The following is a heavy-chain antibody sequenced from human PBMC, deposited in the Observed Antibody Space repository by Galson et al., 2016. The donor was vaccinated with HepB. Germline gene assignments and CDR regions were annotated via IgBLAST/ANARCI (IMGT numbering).Heavy chain of an antibody. J-gene: IGHJ5*01. V-gene: IGHV3-74*01. CDR2: IKGDGSSI. Sequence: SLRLSCAASGFTFSSHWMHWVRQVPGKGLVWVARIKGDGSSIQYADSVKGRFTISRDNPKNTLYLQMNSLRAEDTAVYYCARDPGRIAAAGHLDSWGQGTLVTVS. CDR1: GFTFSSHW. CDR3: ARDPGRIAAAGHLDS. D-gene: IGHD6-13*01.